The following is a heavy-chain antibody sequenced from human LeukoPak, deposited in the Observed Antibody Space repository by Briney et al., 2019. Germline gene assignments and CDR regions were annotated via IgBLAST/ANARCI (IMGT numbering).Heavy chain of an antibody. CDR1: GGSFSGYY. D-gene: IGHD4/OR15-4a*01. CDR2: INHSGST. J-gene: IGHJ5*02. Sequence: PSETLSLTCAVYGGSFSGYYWSWIRQPPGKGLEWIGEINHSGSTNYNPSLKSRVTISVDTSKNQFSLKLSSVTAADTAVYYCARHVGRDDYREFDPWGQGTLVTVSS. V-gene: IGHV4-34*01. CDR3: ARHVGRDDYREFDP.